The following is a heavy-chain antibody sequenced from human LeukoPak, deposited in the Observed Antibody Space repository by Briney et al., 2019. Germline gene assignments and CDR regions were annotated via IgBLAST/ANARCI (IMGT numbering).Heavy chain of an antibody. CDR3: ARQWHGGDY. D-gene: IGHD2-15*01. CDR2: IYYSGST. CDR1: GGSISSSSYY. V-gene: IGHV4-39*01. Sequence: SETLSLTCTVSGGSISSSSYYWGWIRQPPGKGRERIGSIYYSGSTYYNRSLKRRVNISVDTSKNQFSLKLSSVTAADTAVYYCARQWHGGDYWGQGTLVTVSS. J-gene: IGHJ4*02.